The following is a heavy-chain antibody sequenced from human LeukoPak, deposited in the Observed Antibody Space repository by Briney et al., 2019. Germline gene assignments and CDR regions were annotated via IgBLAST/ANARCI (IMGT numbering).Heavy chain of an antibody. CDR2: ISGSGGRT. D-gene: IGHD3-10*01. CDR1: GFTFSSYA. J-gene: IGHJ4*02. V-gene: IGHV3-23*01. CDR3: AKDPDGSGPDFDY. Sequence: QPGGSLRLSCAASGFTFSSYAMSWVRQAPGKGLEWVSFISGSGGRTYYADSGKGRFTTSRDNSKNTLYLQMNSLRAEDTAVYYCAKDPDGSGPDFDYWGQGTLVTVSS.